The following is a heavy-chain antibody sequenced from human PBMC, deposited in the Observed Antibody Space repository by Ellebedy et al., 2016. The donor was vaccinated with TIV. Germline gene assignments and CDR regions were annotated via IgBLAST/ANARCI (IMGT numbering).Heavy chain of an antibody. V-gene: IGHV5-51*01. CDR3: ATGYNSGWFDYFDL. CDR2: IYPGEADT. Sequence: GESLKISXKASGYSFTTYWIGWVRHMPGKGLEWMGIIYPGEADTRYSPSFQGQVTISADNFINTAYLQWSSLKASDTAIYYCATGYNSGWFDYFDLWGQGTRVTVSS. J-gene: IGHJ4*02. D-gene: IGHD6-19*01. CDR1: GYSFTTYW.